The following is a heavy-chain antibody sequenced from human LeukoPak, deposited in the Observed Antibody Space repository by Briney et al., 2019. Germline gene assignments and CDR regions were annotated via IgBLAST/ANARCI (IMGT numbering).Heavy chain of an antibody. Sequence: SQTLSLTCAISGDSVSSNSAAWNWIRQSPSRGLEWLGRTYYRSKWYNDYAVSVKSRITINPDTSKNQFSLQLNSVTPEDTAVYYCARDYFHYGSGSYYSPHRFFDYWGQGTLVTVSS. CDR1: GDSVSSNSAA. CDR2: TYYRSKWYN. CDR3: ARDYFHYGSGSYYSPHRFFDY. V-gene: IGHV6-1*01. D-gene: IGHD3-10*01. J-gene: IGHJ4*02.